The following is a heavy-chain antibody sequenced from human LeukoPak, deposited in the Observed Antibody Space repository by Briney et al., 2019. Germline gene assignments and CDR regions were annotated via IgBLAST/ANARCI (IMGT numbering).Heavy chain of an antibody. Sequence: GGTLRLSCAASGFIFSNYGMSWVRQAPGKGLEWVSAMSGSGSRTYYADSVKGRFTISRDNSKNTLYLQMSSLRVEDTALYYCAKDRVGAILYFDYWGQGTLVTVSS. D-gene: IGHD1-26*01. CDR3: AKDRVGAILYFDY. CDR1: GFIFSNYG. V-gene: IGHV3-23*01. CDR2: MSGSGSRT. J-gene: IGHJ4*02.